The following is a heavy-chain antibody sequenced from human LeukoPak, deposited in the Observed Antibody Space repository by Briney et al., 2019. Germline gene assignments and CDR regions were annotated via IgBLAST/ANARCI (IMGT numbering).Heavy chain of an antibody. D-gene: IGHD2-15*01. J-gene: IGHJ4*02. CDR2: IRSGGGST. Sequence: GGSLRLSCAASGFTFSTHALTWVRQAPGKGLQWVSTIRSGGGSTYYADSVKGRFTISRDDSKNTLYLQMNSLRAEDTAIYYCAKAGYCDGADCYSVDYWGQGTLVTVSS. CDR3: AKAGYCDGADCYSVDY. V-gene: IGHV3-23*01. CDR1: GFTFSTHA.